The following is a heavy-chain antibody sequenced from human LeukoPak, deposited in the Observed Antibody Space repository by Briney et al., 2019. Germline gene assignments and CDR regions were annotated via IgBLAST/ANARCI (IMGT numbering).Heavy chain of an antibody. CDR1: GFTFSSYA. J-gene: IGHJ4*02. D-gene: IGHD3-10*01. Sequence: GGSLRLSCATSGFTFSSYAMSWVRQAPGKGLEWVSTISASGDSTFYADSVRGRFTISRDNSKNTLRLQVNNLRAEDTAMYYCAKEVFDTGKAFESWGQGTLVTVSS. V-gene: IGHV3-23*01. CDR2: ISASGDST. CDR3: AKEVFDTGKAFES.